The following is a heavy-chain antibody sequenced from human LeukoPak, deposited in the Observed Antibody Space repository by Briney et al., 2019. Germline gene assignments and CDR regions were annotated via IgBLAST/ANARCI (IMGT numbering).Heavy chain of an antibody. V-gene: IGHV1-8*02. D-gene: IGHD6-6*01. CDR3: ARGLVSLSSSPAY. CDR1: GYTFTSYY. Sequence: ASVKVSCKASGYTFTSYYMHWVRQATGQGLEWMGWMNPNSGNTGYAQKFQGRVTMTRNTSISTAYMELSSLRSEDTAVYYCARGLVSLSSSPAYWGQGTLVTVSS. J-gene: IGHJ4*02. CDR2: MNPNSGNT.